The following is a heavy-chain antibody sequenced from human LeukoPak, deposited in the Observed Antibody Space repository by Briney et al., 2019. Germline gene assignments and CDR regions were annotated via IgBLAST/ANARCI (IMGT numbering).Heavy chain of an antibody. Sequence: SETLSLTCTVSSGSISDYYWSWIRQPPGKGLEWIGYVRYSGSTNYNPSLRSRVITSVDTSKTQFSLNLNSVTAADTAVYYCARHPLGGAPWFDPRGKGTLVTVSS. V-gene: IGHV4-59*08. CDR3: ARHPLGGAPWFDP. D-gene: IGHD1-26*01. J-gene: IGHJ5*02. CDR1: SGSISDYY. CDR2: VRYSGST.